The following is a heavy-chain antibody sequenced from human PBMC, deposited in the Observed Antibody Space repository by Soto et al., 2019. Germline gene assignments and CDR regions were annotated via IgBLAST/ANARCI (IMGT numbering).Heavy chain of an antibody. V-gene: IGHV4-31*03. J-gene: IGHJ5*02. D-gene: IGHD3-9*01. CDR3: ARDYLYYDILTGYSKEGWFDP. CDR2: IYYSGST. CDR1: GGSISSGGYY. Sequence: TLSLTCTVSGGSISSGGYYWSWIRQHPGKGREWIGYIYYSGSTYYNPSLKGRVTISVDTSKNQFSLKLSSVTAADTAVYYCARDYLYYDILTGYSKEGWFDPWGQGTLVTVSS.